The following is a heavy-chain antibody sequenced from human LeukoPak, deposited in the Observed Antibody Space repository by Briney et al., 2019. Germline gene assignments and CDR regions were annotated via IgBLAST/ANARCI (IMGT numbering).Heavy chain of an antibody. CDR1: GGSIRSYY. J-gene: IGHJ5*01. V-gene: IGHV4-59*01. CDR3: ARAVLATKSEHWFDS. D-gene: IGHD2-8*01. CDR2: IYYTGST. Sequence: PSETLSLTCTVSGGSIRSYYWSWIRQPPGKGLEWIGYIYYTGSTNYNSSLKSRVTISVDTSKNQFSLNLSSVTAADTAMYYCARAVLATKSEHWFDSWGQGTLVTVSS.